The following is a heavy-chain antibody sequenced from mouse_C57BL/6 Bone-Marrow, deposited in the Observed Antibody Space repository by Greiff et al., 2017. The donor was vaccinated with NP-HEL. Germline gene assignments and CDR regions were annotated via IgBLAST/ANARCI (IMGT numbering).Heavy chain of an antibody. CDR1: GYTFTDYN. V-gene: IGHV1-22*01. CDR3: ATITTVVARDY. D-gene: IGHD1-1*01. J-gene: IGHJ2*01. CDR2: INPNNGGT. Sequence: EVKLMESGPELVKPGASVKMSCKASGYTFTDYNMHWVKQSHGKSLEWIGYINPNNGGTSYNQKFKGKATLTVNKSSSTAYMELRSLTSEDSAVYYCATITTVVARDYWGQGTTLTVSS.